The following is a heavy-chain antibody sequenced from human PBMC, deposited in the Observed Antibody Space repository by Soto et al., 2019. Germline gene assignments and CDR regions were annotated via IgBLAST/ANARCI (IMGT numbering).Heavy chain of an antibody. CDR3: ARAKQWPDAFDI. J-gene: IGHJ3*02. Sequence: ASVKVSCKASGYTFTSYDINWVRQATGQGLEWMGWMNPNSGNTGYAQKFQGRATMTRNTSISTAYMELSSLRSEDTAVYYCARAKQWPDAFDIWGQGTMVTVSS. D-gene: IGHD6-19*01. CDR2: MNPNSGNT. V-gene: IGHV1-8*01. CDR1: GYTFTSYD.